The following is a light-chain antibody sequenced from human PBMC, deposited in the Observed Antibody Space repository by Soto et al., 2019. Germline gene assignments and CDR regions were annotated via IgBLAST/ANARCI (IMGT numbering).Light chain of an antibody. Sequence: IVMTQSPATLSVAPGERATLSCRASQSVSRNLAWYQQTRGQAPKLLMFDASTRATGIPDRFSGSGSGTDFTLSISSLQSEDSAIYYCQQYNNWTRKFGQGTKV. CDR3: QQYNNWTRK. CDR2: DAS. V-gene: IGKV3-15*01. J-gene: IGKJ1*01. CDR1: QSVSRN.